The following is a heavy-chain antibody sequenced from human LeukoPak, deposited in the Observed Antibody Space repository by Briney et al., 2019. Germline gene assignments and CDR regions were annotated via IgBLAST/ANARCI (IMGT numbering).Heavy chain of an antibody. V-gene: IGHV4-4*02. CDR1: GGSVTTTNW. CDR2: VHLDGRT. J-gene: IGHJ4*02. D-gene: IGHD3-3*01. Sequence: SGTLSLTCGVSGGSVTTTNWWTWVRQPPGKGLEWIGEVHLDGRTNYNPSLESRLTMSVDLSENHISLKLTSVTAADTAAYYCAREGGFYRPLAYSGQGILVTVSS. CDR3: AREGGFYRPLAY.